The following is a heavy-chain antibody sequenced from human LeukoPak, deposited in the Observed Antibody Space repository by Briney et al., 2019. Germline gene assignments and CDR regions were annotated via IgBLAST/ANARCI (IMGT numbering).Heavy chain of an antibody. Sequence: GGSLRLSCTASGFIFNNYALTWVRQAPGEGLEWVSALSAPGTTTYYADSVKGRFTISRDNSKNSLYLQMNSLRDEDTAVYYCARGDYDSSGYPVDYWGQGTLVTVSS. V-gene: IGHV3-23*01. CDR2: LSAPGTTT. D-gene: IGHD3-22*01. CDR3: ARGDYDSSGYPVDY. CDR1: GFIFNNYA. J-gene: IGHJ4*02.